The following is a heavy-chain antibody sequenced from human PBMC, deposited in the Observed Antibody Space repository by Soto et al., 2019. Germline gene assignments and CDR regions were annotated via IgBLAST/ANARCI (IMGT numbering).Heavy chain of an antibody. Sequence: GGSLRLSCEASGFTFNTYSMHWVRQPPGKGMEWLAAIWYDGTQKYYADSVKGRFIISRDNSKKTLYLEMNSLRAEDTAVYYCARAGGTTVTGLWHFDSWGQGTLVTVSS. V-gene: IGHV3-33*01. CDR3: ARAGGTTVTGLWHFDS. D-gene: IGHD4-17*01. CDR2: IWYDGTQK. CDR1: GFTFNTYS. J-gene: IGHJ4*02.